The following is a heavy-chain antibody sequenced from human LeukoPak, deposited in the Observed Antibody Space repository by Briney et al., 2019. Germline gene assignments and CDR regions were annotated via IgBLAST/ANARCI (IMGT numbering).Heavy chain of an antibody. V-gene: IGHV4-59*08. CDR2: IYYSGST. Sequence: SETLSLTCTVSGGSISSYYWSWIRQPPGKGLEWIGYIYYSGSTNYNPSLKSRVTISVDTFKSQFSLKLSSVTAAYTGVYYCARHGRIDADTAMNFDYWGQGTLVTVSS. CDR1: GGSISSYY. D-gene: IGHD5-18*01. CDR3: ARHGRIDADTAMNFDY. J-gene: IGHJ4*02.